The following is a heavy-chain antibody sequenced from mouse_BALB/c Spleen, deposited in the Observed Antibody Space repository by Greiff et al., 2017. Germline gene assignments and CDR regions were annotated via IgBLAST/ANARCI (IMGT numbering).Heavy chain of an antibody. Sequence: DVMLVESGGGLVKPGGSLKLSCAASGFTFSSFGMHWVRQAPEKGLEWVAYISSGSSTIYYADTVKGRFTISRDNPKNTLFLQMTSLRSEDTAMYYCATHYYGSSYAMDYWGQGTSVTVSS. J-gene: IGHJ4*01. CDR1: GFTFSSFG. D-gene: IGHD1-1*01. CDR2: ISSGSSTI. V-gene: IGHV5-17*02. CDR3: ATHYYGSSYAMDY.